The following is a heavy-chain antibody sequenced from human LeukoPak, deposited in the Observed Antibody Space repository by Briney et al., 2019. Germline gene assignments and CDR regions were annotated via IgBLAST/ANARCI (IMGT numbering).Heavy chain of an antibody. CDR1: GFTFSSYA. V-gene: IGHV3-30*04. CDR3: ARPNPTPFTYGSGSYSTSLSY. Sequence: PGGSLRLSCAASGFTFSSYAMHWVRQAPGKGLEWVAVISYDGSNKYYADSVKGRFTISRDNSKNTLYLQMNSLRAEDTAVYYCARPNPTPFTYGSGSYSTSLSYWGQGTLVTVSS. D-gene: IGHD3-10*01. CDR2: ISYDGSNK. J-gene: IGHJ4*02.